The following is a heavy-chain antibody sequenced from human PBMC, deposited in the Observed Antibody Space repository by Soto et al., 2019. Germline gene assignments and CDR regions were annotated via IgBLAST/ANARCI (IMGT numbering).Heavy chain of an antibody. CDR2: IEYDGSDK. CDR3: ARDSSVGWFDP. Sequence: GGSLRLSCAASGFTFSSYSMNWVRQAPGKGLEWVALIEYDGSDKYYADSVKGRFTISRDNSKNTLYLQMNSLGAEDTAVYYCARDSSVGWFDPWGQGTLVTVSS. D-gene: IGHD6-19*01. V-gene: IGHV3-33*08. CDR1: GFTFSSYS. J-gene: IGHJ5*02.